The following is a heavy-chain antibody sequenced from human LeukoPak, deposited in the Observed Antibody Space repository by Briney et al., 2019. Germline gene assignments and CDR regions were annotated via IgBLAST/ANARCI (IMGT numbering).Heavy chain of an antibody. CDR1: AFTFDDYG. V-gene: IGHV3-20*04. Sequence: GGSLRLSCAASAFTFDDYGLSWVRQAPGKGLEWVSGINWNGGSTGYADSVKGRFTISRDNAKNSLYLQMKSLRAEDTALYYCARDPYYDVLNFDYCGQGTLVTVSS. CDR2: INWNGGST. D-gene: IGHD3-22*01. J-gene: IGHJ4*02. CDR3: ARDPYYDVLNFDY.